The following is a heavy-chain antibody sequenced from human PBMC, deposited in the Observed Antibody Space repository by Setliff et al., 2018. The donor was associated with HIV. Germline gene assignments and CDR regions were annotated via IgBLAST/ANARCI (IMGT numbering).Heavy chain of an antibody. Sequence: ASVKVSCKTFGYTFTINGISWVRQAPGQGLEWMGWISPYNGNTNYAQKFQDRLTLTTDTSTSTVYMDLSSLRSEDTAVYYCAGIRGGDAFDIWGQGTMVTVSS. D-gene: IGHD3-10*01. CDR2: ISPYNGNT. J-gene: IGHJ3*02. CDR3: AGIRGGDAFDI. V-gene: IGHV1-18*01. CDR1: GYTFTING.